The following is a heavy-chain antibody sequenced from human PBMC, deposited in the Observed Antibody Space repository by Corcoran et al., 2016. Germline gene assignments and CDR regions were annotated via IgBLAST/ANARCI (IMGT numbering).Heavy chain of an antibody. CDR1: GGSINSNSYY. J-gene: IGHJ5*02. Sequence: QLQLQESGPGLVKPSQTLSLTCTVSGGSINSNSYYWGWIRQPPGKGLEWMGSIFHSGRTYYNPSLKSRGTISVDTSKNQFSLRLTSVTAADTAVYYCARLDSSSWYVPWFDPWGRGTQVTVSS. V-gene: IGHV4-39*01. CDR2: IFHSGRT. CDR3: ARLDSSSWYVPWFDP. D-gene: IGHD6-13*01.